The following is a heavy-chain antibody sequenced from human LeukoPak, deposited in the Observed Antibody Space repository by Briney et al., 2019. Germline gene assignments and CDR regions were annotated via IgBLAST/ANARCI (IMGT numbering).Heavy chain of an antibody. V-gene: IGHV3-23*01. D-gene: IGHD3-10*01. Sequence: PGGSLRLSCAASGFTFSSYAMSWVRQAPGKGLDWVSGISGGGDNTYFADSVKGRFTISRDNTKNTLYLQMNSLRAEDTAVYYCAKDLRGVRGVFDYWGQGTLVTVSS. CDR1: GFTFSSYA. CDR2: ISGGGDNT. CDR3: AKDLRGVRGVFDY. J-gene: IGHJ4*02.